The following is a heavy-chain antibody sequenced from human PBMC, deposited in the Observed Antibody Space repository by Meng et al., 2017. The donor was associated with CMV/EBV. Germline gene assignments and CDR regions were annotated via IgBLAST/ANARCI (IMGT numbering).Heavy chain of an antibody. CDR1: GFTFSSYW. CDR2: IKQDGSEK. Sequence: GESLKISCAASGFTFSSYWMSWVRQAPGKGLEWVANIKQDGSEKYYVDSVKGRFTASRDNARNSLYLQMNSLRAEDTAVYYCAKVGERRGYSGFHDYWGQGTLVTVSS. D-gene: IGHD5-12*01. V-gene: IGHV3-7*03. J-gene: IGHJ4*02. CDR3: AKVGERRGYSGFHDY.